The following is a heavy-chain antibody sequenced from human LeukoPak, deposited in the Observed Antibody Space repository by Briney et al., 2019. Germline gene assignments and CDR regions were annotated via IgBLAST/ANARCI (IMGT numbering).Heavy chain of an antibody. CDR3: ARDHPGADYGGPGVMDY. CDR1: VDSISRYY. CDR2: IFNSVTT. V-gene: IGHV4-59*01. J-gene: IGHJ4*02. Sequence: PSETLSLTCTVSVDSISRYYWTWIRQPPGKGLEWIGYIFNSVTTSYNPSLKSRVTISTDTSKNQISLKLSSVTAADTAVYYCARDHPGADYGGPGVMDYWGQGTLVTVSS. D-gene: IGHD4-23*01.